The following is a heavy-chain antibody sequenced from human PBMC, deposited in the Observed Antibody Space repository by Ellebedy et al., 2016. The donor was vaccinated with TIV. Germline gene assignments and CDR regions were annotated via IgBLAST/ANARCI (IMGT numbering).Heavy chain of an antibody. CDR3: ARDGGAARTAPPDY. D-gene: IGHD6-6*01. Sequence: PGGSLRLSCAASGFTVSNNHMRWVRQAPGKGLEWVSLIYSTGDTHYADFVKGRFTISRDNSKNTLYLQMNSLRVEDTAVYYCARDGGAARTAPPDYWGQGTLVTVSS. CDR1: GFTVSNNH. CDR2: IYSTGDT. V-gene: IGHV3-66*01. J-gene: IGHJ4*02.